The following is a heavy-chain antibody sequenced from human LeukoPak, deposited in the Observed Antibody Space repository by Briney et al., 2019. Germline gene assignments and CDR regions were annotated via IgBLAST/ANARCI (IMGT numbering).Heavy chain of an antibody. CDR2: INHSGST. D-gene: IGHD4-17*01. J-gene: IGHJ4*02. CDR3: ARVRAGRGDKCFDY. CDR1: GGSFSGYY. Sequence: PSETLSLTCAVYGGSFSGYYWSWIRQPPGKGLEWIGEINHSGSTNYNPSLKSRVTISVDTSKNQFSLKLSSVTAADTAVSYCARVRAGRGDKCFDYWGQGTLVTVSS. V-gene: IGHV4-34*01.